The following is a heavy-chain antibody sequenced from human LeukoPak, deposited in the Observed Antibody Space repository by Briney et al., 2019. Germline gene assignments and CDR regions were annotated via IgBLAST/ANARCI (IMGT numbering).Heavy chain of an antibody. CDR3: ARDLSVAGRYFDY. CDR1: GYTINGYY. CDR2: INPNSGVT. V-gene: IGHV1-2*02. D-gene: IGHD6-19*01. Sequence: GASVKVSCKASGYTINGYYMYWVRQAPGQGLEWMGWINPNSGVTNYAQKFQGRVTMTRDTSISTAYMELSRLRSDDTAVYYCARDLSVAGRYFDYWGQGTLVTVSS. J-gene: IGHJ4*02.